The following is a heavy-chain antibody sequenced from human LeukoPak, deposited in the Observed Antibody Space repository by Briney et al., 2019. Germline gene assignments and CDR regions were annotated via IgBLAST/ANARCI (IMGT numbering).Heavy chain of an antibody. D-gene: IGHD5-18*01. CDR3: ARLVGYSYGQFDY. CDR2: IYYSGST. V-gene: IGHV4-39*07. Sequence: PSETLSLTCTVSGGSISSSSYYWGWIRQPPGKGLEWIGSIYYSGSTNYNPSLKSRVTISVDTSKNQFSLKLSSVTAADTAVYYCARLVGYSYGQFDYWGQGTLVTVSS. J-gene: IGHJ4*02. CDR1: GGSISSSSYY.